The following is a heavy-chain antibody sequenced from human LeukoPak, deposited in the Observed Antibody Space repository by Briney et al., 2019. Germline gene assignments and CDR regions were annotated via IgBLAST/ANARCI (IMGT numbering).Heavy chain of an antibody. CDR1: GFTFSNAW. V-gene: IGHV3-15*01. CDR2: IKSKTDGGTT. CDR3: TTVVDIVVVPAAFEYFDY. Sequence: PGGSLRLSCAASGFTFSNAWMSWVRQAPGKGLEWVGRIKSKTDGGTTDYAAPVKGRFTISRDDSKNTLHLQMNSLKTEDTAVYYCTTVVDIVVVPAAFEYFDYWGQGTLVTVSS. J-gene: IGHJ4*02. D-gene: IGHD2-2*03.